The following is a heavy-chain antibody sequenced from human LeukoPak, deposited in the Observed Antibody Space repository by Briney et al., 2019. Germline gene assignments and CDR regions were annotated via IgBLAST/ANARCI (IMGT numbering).Heavy chain of an antibody. V-gene: IGHV4-61*02. Sequence: PSGTLSLTCTVSGGSINSGSYSWSWIRQPAGKGLEWIGRMQTGGTTNYSPSLKSRVTISVDTSNNQFSLKLSSVTAADTAVYYCAAGAYYYYMDVCGKGTTVTVSS. J-gene: IGHJ6*03. CDR1: GGSINSGSYS. D-gene: IGHD3-10*01. CDR3: AAGAYYYYMDV. CDR2: MQTGGTT.